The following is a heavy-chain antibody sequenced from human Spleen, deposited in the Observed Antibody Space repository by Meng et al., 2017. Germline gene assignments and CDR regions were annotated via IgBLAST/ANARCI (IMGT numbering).Heavy chain of an antibody. D-gene: IGHD2-2*01. V-gene: IGHV3-9*03. Sequence: SLKISCAASGFTFSSYAMSWVRQAPGKGLEWVSGISWNSGSIGYADSVKGRFTISRDNAKNSLYLQMNSLRAEDMALYYCAKGGSSTIDYYYYGMDVWGQGTTVTVSS. CDR3: AKGGSSTIDYYYYGMDV. J-gene: IGHJ6*02. CDR2: ISWNSGSI. CDR1: GFTFSSYA.